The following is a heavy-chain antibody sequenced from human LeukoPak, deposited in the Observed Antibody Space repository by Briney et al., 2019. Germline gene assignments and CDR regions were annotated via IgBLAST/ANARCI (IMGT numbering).Heavy chain of an antibody. CDR3: AKDRRSQLELSY. V-gene: IGHV3-23*01. Sequence: GGSLRLSCAASGFTFSTYAMSWVRQAPGKGLEWVSAISGSGGSTYYADSVKGRFTISRDNSKNTLYLQMNSLTAEDTAVYYCAKDRRSQLELSYWGQGTLVTVSS. CDR1: GFTFSTYA. CDR2: ISGSGGST. J-gene: IGHJ4*02. D-gene: IGHD1-1*01.